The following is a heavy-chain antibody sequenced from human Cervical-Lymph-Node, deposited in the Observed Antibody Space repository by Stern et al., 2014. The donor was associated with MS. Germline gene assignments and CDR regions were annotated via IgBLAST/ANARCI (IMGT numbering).Heavy chain of an antibody. D-gene: IGHD1-14*01. V-gene: IGHV1-18*01. CDR2: ISAYNVNT. Sequence: VQLVESGAELKKPGASVKVPCKASGFALTSAGISWVRQAPGQGLEWMGWISAYNVNTNYAQRFQDRVNMTTDTSTSTAYMELRSLRSDDTAVYYCARHSIKGYNCFDTWGQGTLVTVSS. CDR3: ARHSIKGYNCFDT. CDR1: GFALTSAG. J-gene: IGHJ5*02.